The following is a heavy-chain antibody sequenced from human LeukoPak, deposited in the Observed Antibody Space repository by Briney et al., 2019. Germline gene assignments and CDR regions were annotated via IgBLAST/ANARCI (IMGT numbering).Heavy chain of an antibody. V-gene: IGHV4-34*01. CDR1: GGSFSGYY. J-gene: IGHJ6*03. CDR3: ARVSRRTAATQRNYYYYYMDV. Sequence: SETLSLTCAVYGGSFSGYYWSWIRQPPGKGLEWIGEINHSGSTNYNPSLKSRVTISVDTSKNQFSLKLSSVTAADTAVYYCARVSRRTAATQRNYYYYYMDVRGKGTTVTVSS. D-gene: IGHD2-15*01. CDR2: INHSGST.